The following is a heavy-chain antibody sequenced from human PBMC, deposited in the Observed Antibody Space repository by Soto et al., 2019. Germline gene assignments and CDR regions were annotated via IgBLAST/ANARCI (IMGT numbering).Heavy chain of an antibody. CDR2: ISYDGSNK. V-gene: IGHV3-30*18. Sequence: GGYLILSCAASGLTFSRYGMHGVRQAPGKGLEWVAVISYDGSNKYYADSVKGRFTISRDNSKNTLYLQMNSLRAEDTSVYYCAKRPDSFDFWGPGPIVTVS. CDR1: GLTFSRYG. J-gene: IGHJ3*01. CDR3: AKRPDSFDF.